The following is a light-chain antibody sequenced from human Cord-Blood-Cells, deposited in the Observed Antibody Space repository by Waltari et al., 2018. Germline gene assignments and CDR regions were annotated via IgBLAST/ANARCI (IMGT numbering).Light chain of an antibody. CDR2: GAS. CDR1: QSVSSN. CDR3: QQYNNWPPWT. J-gene: IGKJ1*01. Sequence: EIVMTQSPATLSVSPGERATLSCRASQSVSSNLAGYQQKPGQAPRLLIYGASTSATVVPPRFIGSGSVTEFTLTISSLQSEDFAVYYCQQYNNWPPWTFGQGTKVEIK. V-gene: IGKV3-15*01.